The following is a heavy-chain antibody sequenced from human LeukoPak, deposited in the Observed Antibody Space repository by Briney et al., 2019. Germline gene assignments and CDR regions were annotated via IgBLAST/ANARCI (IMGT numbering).Heavy chain of an antibody. J-gene: IGHJ4*02. CDR1: GESFSAYF. V-gene: IGHV4-34*01. CDR3: ARGSSFDGYCSAGACDAGYYDS. Sequence: SETLSLTCAVYGESFSAYFWNWLRQAPGKPLEYIGEINHRGGSHYNPSLKTRVTLSVDTSKNQFSLKLTSVTAADTAVYFCARGSSFDGYCSAGACDAGYYDSWGQGTPVTVSS. CDR2: INHRGGS. D-gene: IGHD2-15*01.